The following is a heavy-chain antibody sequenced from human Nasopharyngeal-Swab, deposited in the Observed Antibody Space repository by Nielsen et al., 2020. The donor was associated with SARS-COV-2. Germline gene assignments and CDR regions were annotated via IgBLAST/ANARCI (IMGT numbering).Heavy chain of an antibody. CDR3: ASSPLDSSGYYYGLDC. Sequence: GESLKISCAASGFTFSSYAMHWVRQAPGKGLECVAVISYDGSNKYYADSVKGRLTISRGNSKNTLSLQMNSLRAEDTAVYYCASSPLDSSGYYYGLDCWGQGTLVTVSS. CDR1: GFTFSSYA. D-gene: IGHD3-22*01. CDR2: ISYDGSNK. V-gene: IGHV3-30-3*01. J-gene: IGHJ4*02.